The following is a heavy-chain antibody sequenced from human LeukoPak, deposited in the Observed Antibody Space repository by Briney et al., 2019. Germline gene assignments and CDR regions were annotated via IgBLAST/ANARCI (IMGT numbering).Heavy chain of an antibody. J-gene: IGHJ4*02. D-gene: IGHD2-2*01. Sequence: GGSLRLSCAASGFTFSSYGMHWVRQAPGKGLEWVAFIRYDGSNKYYADSVKGRFTISRDNSKNTLYLQMNSLRAEDTAVYYCAKDRGRVVVPAAISGGFDYWGQGTLVPVSS. CDR1: GFTFSSYG. CDR3: AKDRGRVVVPAAISGGFDY. V-gene: IGHV3-30*02. CDR2: IRYDGSNK.